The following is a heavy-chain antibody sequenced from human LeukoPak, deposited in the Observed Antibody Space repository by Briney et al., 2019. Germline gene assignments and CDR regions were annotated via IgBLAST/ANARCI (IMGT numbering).Heavy chain of an antibody. CDR2: IYYSGST. Sequence: SETLSLTCTVSGGSISSYYWSWIRQPPGKGLEWIGYIYYSGSTNYNPSLKSRVTISADTSKNQFSLKLSSVTAADTAVYYCARRGPSSWYWFDPWGQGTLVTVSS. D-gene: IGHD6-13*01. CDR1: GGSISSYY. J-gene: IGHJ5*02. V-gene: IGHV4-59*01. CDR3: ARRGPSSWYWFDP.